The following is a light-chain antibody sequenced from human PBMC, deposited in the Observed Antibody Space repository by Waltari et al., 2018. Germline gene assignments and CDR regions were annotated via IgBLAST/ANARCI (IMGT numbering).Light chain of an antibody. Sequence: DVQMTQSPSSLSASIGDRVTITCLASRCVLGYLNWYQQKPRKVPKTLIYATSSLQSGVPSRFSGSGSGTDYTLTINTLQPEDFATYYCQQSHSSPLTFGGGTKVE. CDR3: QQSHSSPLT. J-gene: IGKJ4*01. CDR1: RCVLGY. CDR2: ATS. V-gene: IGKV1-39*01.